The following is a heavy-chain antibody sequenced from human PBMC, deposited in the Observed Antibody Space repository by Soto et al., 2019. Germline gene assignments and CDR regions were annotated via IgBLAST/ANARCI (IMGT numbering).Heavy chain of an antibody. CDR2: ISYDGSNK. D-gene: IGHD2-15*01. V-gene: IGHV3-30*18. CDR1: GFTFSSYG. CDR3: AKTGRGSGGSCYQTFCFDYYGMDV. J-gene: IGHJ6*02. Sequence: GGSLRLSCAASGFTFSSYGMHWVRQAPGKGLEWVAVISYDGSNKYYADSVKGRFTISRDNSKNTLYLQMNSLRAEDTAVYYCAKTGRGSGGSCYQTFCFDYYGMDVWGQGTTVTVSS.